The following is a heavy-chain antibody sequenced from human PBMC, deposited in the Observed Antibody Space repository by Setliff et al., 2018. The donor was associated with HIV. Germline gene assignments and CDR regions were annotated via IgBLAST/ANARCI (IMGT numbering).Heavy chain of an antibody. CDR1: GYTFTNYY. Sequence: ASVKVSCKTSGYTFTNYYVHWVRQAPGQGLEWMGIINPSGGSTIYAQKFQDRVTMTRDTSTGTVYMELSSLRSEDTAVYYCAREGPLYDFWSGYIDYWVQGILVTVSS. V-gene: IGHV1-46*01. CDR2: INPSGGST. J-gene: IGHJ4*02. CDR3: AREGPLYDFWSGYIDY. D-gene: IGHD3-3*01.